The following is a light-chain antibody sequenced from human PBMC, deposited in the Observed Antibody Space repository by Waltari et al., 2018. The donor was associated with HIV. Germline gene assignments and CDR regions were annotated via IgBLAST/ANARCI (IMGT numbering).Light chain of an antibody. CDR1: PSYIGVSKY. J-gene: IGLJ3*02. V-gene: IGLV2-8*01. Sequence: QSALTQPPSASGSPGQSVTVSCTATPSYIGVSKYVSWYQQHPGKAPKLIIYEVTKRPSGVPDRFSGSKSGNTASLTVSGLQAEDEADYYCSSYAGTNKVFGGGTKLTVL. CDR2: EVT. CDR3: SSYAGTNKV.